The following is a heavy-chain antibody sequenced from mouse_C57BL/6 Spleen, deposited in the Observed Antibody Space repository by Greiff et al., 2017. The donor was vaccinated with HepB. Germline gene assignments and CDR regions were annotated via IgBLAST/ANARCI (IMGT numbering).Heavy chain of an antibody. CDR3: ASLYYYGSYAMDY. CDR2: ISSGSSTI. D-gene: IGHD1-1*01. J-gene: IGHJ4*01. CDR1: GFTFSDYG. V-gene: IGHV5-17*01. Sequence: EVKLVESGGGLVKPGGSLKLSCAASGFTFSDYGMHWVRQAPEKGLEWVAYISSGSSTIYYADTVKGRFTISRDNAKNTLFLQMTSLRSEDTAMYYCASLYYYGSYAMDYWGQGTSVTVSS.